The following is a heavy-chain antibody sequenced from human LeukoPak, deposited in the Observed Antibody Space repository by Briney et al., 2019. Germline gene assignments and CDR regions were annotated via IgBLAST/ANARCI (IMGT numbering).Heavy chain of an antibody. V-gene: IGHV4-39*01. CDR3: VKLPDYCSVSSCPAWGT. J-gene: IGHJ5*02. D-gene: IGHD2-2*01. Sequence: KPSETLSLTCSVSGGSITRNGYNWGWIPPPPGKRLEGLVHIQNNDNSYYYPSLKSAISISVYMPKYPFSLTSRSVSATDTSHYAWVKLPDYCSVSSCPAWGTWGQGTQVTVSS. CDR1: GGSITRNGYN. CDR2: IQNNDNS.